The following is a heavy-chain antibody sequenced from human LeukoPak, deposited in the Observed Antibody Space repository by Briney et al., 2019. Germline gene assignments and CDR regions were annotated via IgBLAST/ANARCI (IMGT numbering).Heavy chain of an antibody. V-gene: IGHV3-53*01. Sequence: GGSLRLSCAASGFTVSSNYMSWVRQAPGKGLEWVSVIYSGGGTYYADSVKGRFTISRDNSKNTLYLQMNSLRAEDTAVYYCATRADDYGDADFDYWGQGTLVTVSS. CDR2: IYSGGGT. CDR3: ATRADDYGDADFDY. CDR1: GFTVSSNY. D-gene: IGHD4-17*01. J-gene: IGHJ4*02.